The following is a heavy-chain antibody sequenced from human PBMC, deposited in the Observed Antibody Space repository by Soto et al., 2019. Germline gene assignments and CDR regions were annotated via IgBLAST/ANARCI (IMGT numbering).Heavy chain of an antibody. D-gene: IGHD3-16*01. CDR2: INVGKGNT. J-gene: IGHJ5*02. CDR3: ARDGVTLSNNTYNWFDL. Sequence: SVKVSCKASGYSFTSYSMQWVRQAPGQRLEWMGWINVGKGNTEYSQKFQGRLTVTRDTSASTVYMELSSLRSEDTAVYYCARDGVTLSNNTYNWFDLWGEGTLVTVSS. V-gene: IGHV1-3*01. CDR1: GYSFTSYS.